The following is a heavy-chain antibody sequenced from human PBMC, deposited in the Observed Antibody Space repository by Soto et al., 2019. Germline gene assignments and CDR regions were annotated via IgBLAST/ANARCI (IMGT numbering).Heavy chain of an antibody. Sequence: GWSLRLSCAASGFTFSSYGMHWVRQAPGKGLEWVAVISYDGSNKYYADSVKGRFTISRDNSKNTLYLQMNSLRAEDTAVYYCAKVDSSSSGFDYWGQGTLVTVS. CDR1: GFTFSSYG. CDR2: ISYDGSNK. J-gene: IGHJ4*02. D-gene: IGHD6-6*01. CDR3: AKVDSSSSGFDY. V-gene: IGHV3-30*18.